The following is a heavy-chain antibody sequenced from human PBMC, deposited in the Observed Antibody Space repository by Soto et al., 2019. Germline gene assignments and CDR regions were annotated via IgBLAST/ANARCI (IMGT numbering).Heavy chain of an antibody. CDR2: ISYDGSVT. D-gene: IGHD1-1*01. J-gene: IGHJ4*02. CDR1: GFTFSSYA. V-gene: IGHV3-30*18. Sequence: SGFTFSSYAMHWVRQAPGKGLEWVAVISYDGSVTYFGDSVKGRFTISRDNSQHTLFLQMSSLRAEDTAVYYCAKPSEPYRAPYYFDSWGQGTLVTVSS. CDR3: AKPSEPYRAPYYFDS.